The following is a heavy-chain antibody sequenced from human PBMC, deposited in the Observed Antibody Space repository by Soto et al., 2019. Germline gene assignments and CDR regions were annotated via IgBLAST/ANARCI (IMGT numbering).Heavy chain of an antibody. D-gene: IGHD6-13*01. CDR3: ARDMGIAAAGYYYYYGMDV. V-gene: IGHV4-38-2*02. CDR1: GYSISSGYY. J-gene: IGHJ6*02. CDR2: IYHSGST. Sequence: SETLSLTCAVSGYSISSGYYWGWIRQPPGKGLEWIGSIYHSGSTYYNPSLKSRVTISVDTSKNQFSLKLSSVTAADTAVYYCARDMGIAAAGYYYYYGMDVWGQGTTVTVS.